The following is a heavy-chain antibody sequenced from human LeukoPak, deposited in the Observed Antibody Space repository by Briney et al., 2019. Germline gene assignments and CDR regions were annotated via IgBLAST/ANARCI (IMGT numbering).Heavy chain of an antibody. Sequence: ASVKVSCKASGYTFTGYYMHWVRQAPGQGLEWMGWINPNSGGTNYAQKFQGWVTMTRDTSISTAYMELSRLRSDDTAVYYCAIAVERSNYYGSGSYSDWGQGTLVTVSS. J-gene: IGHJ4*02. D-gene: IGHD3-10*01. CDR1: GYTFTGYY. V-gene: IGHV1-2*04. CDR3: AIAVERSNYYGSGSYSD. CDR2: INPNSGGT.